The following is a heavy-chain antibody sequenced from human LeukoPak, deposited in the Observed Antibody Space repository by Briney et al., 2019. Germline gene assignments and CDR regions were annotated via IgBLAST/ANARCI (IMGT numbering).Heavy chain of an antibody. V-gene: IGHV3-30*01. Sequence: GGSLRLSCAASGFTFRSYAMHWVRQAPGKGLEWVAFISNDGTKKNYADSVKGRYTISRDNSKDTLFLQMNSLRAEDTAVYYCAREGADVDTAFDYWGQGTLVTVSS. CDR3: AREGADVDTAFDY. D-gene: IGHD5-18*01. CDR1: GFTFRSYA. J-gene: IGHJ4*02. CDR2: ISNDGTKK.